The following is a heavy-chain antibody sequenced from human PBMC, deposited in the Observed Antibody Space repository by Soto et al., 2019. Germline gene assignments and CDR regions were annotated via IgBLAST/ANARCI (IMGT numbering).Heavy chain of an antibody. CDR2: ISYGGGTT. Sequence: PGGSLRLSCAASEFTFSNYAMSWVRQAPGKGLEWVSAISYGGGTTYYADSVKGRFTISRDNSKNTLYLQMNSLRAEDTAVYYCAREYYYDSSDGKGYFDYWGKGTLVTVS. CDR1: EFTFSNYA. V-gene: IGHV3-23*01. J-gene: IGHJ4*02. D-gene: IGHD3-22*01. CDR3: AREYYYDSSDGKGYFDY.